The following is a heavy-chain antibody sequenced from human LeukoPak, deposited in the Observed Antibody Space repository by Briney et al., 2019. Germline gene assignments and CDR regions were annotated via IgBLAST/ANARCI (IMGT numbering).Heavy chain of an antibody. CDR2: IDSDGSST. D-gene: IGHD5-18*01. CDR1: GFSFSSHW. J-gene: IGHJ4*02. CDR3: ARIRGYNYGLFDY. V-gene: IGHV3-74*01. Sequence: GGSLRLSCAASGFSFSSHWMHWVRQVPGKGLVWVSRIDSDGSSTSYADSVKGRFTISRDNTKNTLYLEMNSLRAEDTALYYCARIRGYNYGLFDYWSQGTLVTVSS.